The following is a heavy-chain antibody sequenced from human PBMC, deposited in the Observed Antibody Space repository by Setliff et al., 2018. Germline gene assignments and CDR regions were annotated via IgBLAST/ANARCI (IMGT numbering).Heavy chain of an antibody. CDR2: INWSGGSR. CDR1: GFTFSSYS. V-gene: IGHV3-20*04. J-gene: IGHJ3*02. D-gene: IGHD6-13*01. CDR3: ARDPKSSSSSWRKENDAFDI. Sequence: PGGSLRLSCAASGFTFSSYSMSWVRQAPGKGLEWVSSINWSGGSRAYADSVKGRFTISRDNAKNSLYLQMNSLRAEDTAVYYCARDPKSSSSSWRKENDAFDIWGQGTMVTVSS.